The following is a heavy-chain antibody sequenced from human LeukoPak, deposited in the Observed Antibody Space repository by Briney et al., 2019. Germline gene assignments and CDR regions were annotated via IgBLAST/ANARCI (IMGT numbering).Heavy chain of an antibody. CDR2: ISYDGSNK. V-gene: IGHV3-30-3*01. Sequence: GGSLRLSCAASGFTFSSYAMHWVRQAPGKGLEWVAVISYDGSNKYYADSVKGRFTISRDNSKNTLYLQMNSLRAEDTAVYYCAKDSWTNALDYWGQGTLVTVSS. J-gene: IGHJ4*02. D-gene: IGHD1/OR15-1a*01. CDR3: AKDSWTNALDY. CDR1: GFTFSSYA.